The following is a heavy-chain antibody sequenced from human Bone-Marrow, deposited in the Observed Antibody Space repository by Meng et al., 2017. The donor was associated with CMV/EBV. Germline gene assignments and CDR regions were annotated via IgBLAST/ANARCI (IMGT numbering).Heavy chain of an antibody. Sequence: ASVKVSCKASGYTFTGYYMHWVRQAPGQGLEWMGWINPNSGGTNYAQKFQGRVSMTRDTSISTAYMELSRLRSDDTAVYYCALLSGGHSVGVIGYWGQGKLVTVSS. CDR3: ALLSGGHSVGVIGY. V-gene: IGHV1-2*02. J-gene: IGHJ4*02. D-gene: IGHD2-21*01. CDR1: GYTFTGYY. CDR2: INPNSGGT.